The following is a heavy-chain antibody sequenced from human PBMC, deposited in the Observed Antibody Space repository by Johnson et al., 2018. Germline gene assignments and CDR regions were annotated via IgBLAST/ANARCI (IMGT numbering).Heavy chain of an antibody. J-gene: IGHJ1*01. CDR3: ARAVDRLPDGYFQH. D-gene: IGHD3-22*01. CDR2: ISSNGGST. Sequence: VQLVQSGGGLVQPGGSLRLSCAASGFTFSSYAMHWVRQAPGKGLEYVSAISSNGGSTYYANSVKGRFTISRDKSKNTLYLQMGSLRAEDMAVYYCARAVDRLPDGYFQHWGQGTLVTVSS. V-gene: IGHV3-64*01. CDR1: GFTFSSYA.